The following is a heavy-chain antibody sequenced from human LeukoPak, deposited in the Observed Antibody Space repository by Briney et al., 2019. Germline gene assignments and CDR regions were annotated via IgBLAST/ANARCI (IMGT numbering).Heavy chain of an antibody. CDR1: GGSISSGDYY. J-gene: IGHJ4*02. V-gene: IGHV4-30-4*08. CDR2: IYYSGST. D-gene: IGHD2-21*02. Sequence: PSETLPLTCTVSGGSISSGDYYWSWIRQPPGKGLEWIGYIYYSGSTYYNPSLKSRVTISVDTSKNQFSLKLSSVTAADTAVYYCAREGGGDYYFDYWGQGTLVTVSS. CDR3: AREGGGDYYFDY.